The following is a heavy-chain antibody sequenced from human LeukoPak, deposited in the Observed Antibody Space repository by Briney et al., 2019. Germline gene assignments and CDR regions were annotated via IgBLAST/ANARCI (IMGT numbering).Heavy chain of an antibody. CDR2: IYYSGST. Sequence: SETLSLTCTVSGGPISSYYWSWIRQPPGKGLEWIGYIYYSGSTNYNPSLKSRVTISVDTSKNQFSLKLSSVTAADTAVYYCARQADYDILTGYAIDYWGQGTLVTVSS. J-gene: IGHJ4*02. V-gene: IGHV4-59*08. CDR3: ARQADYDILTGYAIDY. CDR1: GGPISSYY. D-gene: IGHD3-9*01.